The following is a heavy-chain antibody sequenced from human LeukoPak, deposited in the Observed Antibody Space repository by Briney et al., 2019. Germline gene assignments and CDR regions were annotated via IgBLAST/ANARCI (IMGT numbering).Heavy chain of an antibody. D-gene: IGHD3-22*01. J-gene: IGHJ4*02. CDR1: GFTVSSNY. CDR2: IYSGGST. Sequence: GGSLRLSCTASGFTVSSNYMSWVRQAPGKGLEWVSVIYSGGSTYYADSVKGRFTISRDNSNNTLYLQMNNLRAEDTAVYYCARVGYYDSSGYHDYWGQGTLVTVSS. V-gene: IGHV3-66*02. CDR3: ARVGYYDSSGYHDY.